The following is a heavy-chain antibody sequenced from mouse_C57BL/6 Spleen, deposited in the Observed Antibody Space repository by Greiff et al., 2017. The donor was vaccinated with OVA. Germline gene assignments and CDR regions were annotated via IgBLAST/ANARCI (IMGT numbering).Heavy chain of an antibody. D-gene: IGHD1-1*01. CDR2: IYPRSGNT. CDR1: GYTFTSYG. Sequence: QVQLQQSGAELARPGASVKLSCKASGYTFTSYGISWVKQRTGQGLEWIGEIYPRSGNTYYNEKFKGKATLTADKSSSTAYMELRSLTSEDSAVYFCARGGTTVGGYFDVWGTGTTVTVSS. CDR3: ARGGTTVGGYFDV. V-gene: IGHV1-81*01. J-gene: IGHJ1*03.